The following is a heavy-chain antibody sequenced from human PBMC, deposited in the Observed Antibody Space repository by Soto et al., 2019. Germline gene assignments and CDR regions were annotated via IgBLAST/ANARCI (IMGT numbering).Heavy chain of an antibody. CDR3: TRDRAGYYSHFVY. V-gene: IGHV1-69*13. D-gene: IGHD3-22*01. J-gene: IGHJ4*02. CDR2: IMPFFGSG. Sequence: SVKVSCKALRGTFTNYAFSWVRQAPGQGLEWMGGIMPFFGSGNYAQKFQGRINITADESTSSVYLELTSLRSEDTAVYYCTRDRAGYYSHFVYWGQGTLVTVSS. CDR1: RGTFTNYA.